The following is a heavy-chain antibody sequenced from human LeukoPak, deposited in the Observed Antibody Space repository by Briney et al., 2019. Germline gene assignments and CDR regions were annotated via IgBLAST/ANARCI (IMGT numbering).Heavy chain of an antibody. D-gene: IGHD3-22*01. J-gene: IGHJ4*02. CDR1: SYPFASYG. Sequence: ASVKDSCKASSYPFASYGISWVRQAPGEGLEWMGWISPYNGNTNYARNLQGRVTMTTDTSTSTAYMELRSLRSDDTAVYYCARVKSSSDSYYFDYWGQGTLVTVSS. V-gene: IGHV1-18*01. CDR3: ARVKSSSDSYYFDY. CDR2: ISPYNGNT.